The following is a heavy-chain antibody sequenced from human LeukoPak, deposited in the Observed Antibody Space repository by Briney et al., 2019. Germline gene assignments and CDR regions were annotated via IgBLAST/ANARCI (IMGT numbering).Heavy chain of an antibody. CDR3: AHEERYSFHLFDN. Sequence: ESGPTLVKPTQTLTLNCIFSGFSSSSSGVGVGWIRQPPGKALEWLPLIYWNDDQRYNPSLKTRRTIAKDTSKNQVVLTMTNMDPVDTATYYCAHEERYSFHLFDNWGQGTLVTVSS. J-gene: IGHJ4*02. CDR1: GFSSSSSGVG. D-gene: IGHD5-18*01. V-gene: IGHV2-5*01. CDR2: IYWNDDQ.